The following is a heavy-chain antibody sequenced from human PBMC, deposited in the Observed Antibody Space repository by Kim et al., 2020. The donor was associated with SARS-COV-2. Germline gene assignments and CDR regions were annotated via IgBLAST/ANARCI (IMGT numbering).Heavy chain of an antibody. CDR1: GFTFSSYA. V-gene: IGHV3-30*04. CDR2: ISYDGSNK. CDR3: ASPYYYDSSAFDY. Sequence: GGSLRLSCAASGFTFSSYAMHWVRQAPGKGLEWVAVISYDGSNKYYADSVKGRFTISRDNSKNTLYLQMNSLRAEDTAVYYCASPYYYDSSAFDYWGQGTLVTVSS. J-gene: IGHJ4*02. D-gene: IGHD3-22*01.